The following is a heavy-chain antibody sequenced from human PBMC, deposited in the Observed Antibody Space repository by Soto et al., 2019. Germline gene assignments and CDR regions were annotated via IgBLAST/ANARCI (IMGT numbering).Heavy chain of an antibody. CDR2: INHSGST. J-gene: IGHJ6*03. CDR3: ARAVGRGYCSGGSCSTPCYYYYMDV. CDR1: GGSFSGYY. V-gene: IGHV4-34*01. Sequence: QVQLQQWGAGLLKPSETLSLTCAVYGGSFSGYYWSWIRQPPGKGLEWIGEINHSGSTNYNPSLKSPPTITVDTSKNQISLKLSSVTAADAAVYYCARAVGRGYCSGGSCSTPCYYYYMDVWGKGTTVTVSS. D-gene: IGHD2-15*01.